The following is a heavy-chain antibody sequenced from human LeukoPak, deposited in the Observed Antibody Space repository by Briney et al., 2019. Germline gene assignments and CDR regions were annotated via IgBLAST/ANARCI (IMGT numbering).Heavy chain of an antibody. CDR3: ARGSAFDI. CDR2: ISYDGSNK. CDR1: GFTFSSYA. Sequence: GGSLRLSCAASGFTFSSYAMHWVRQAPGKGLEWEAVISYDGSNKYYADSVKGRFTISRDNSKNTLYLQMNSLRAEDTAVYYCARGSAFDIWGQGTMVTVSS. J-gene: IGHJ3*02. V-gene: IGHV3-30*04.